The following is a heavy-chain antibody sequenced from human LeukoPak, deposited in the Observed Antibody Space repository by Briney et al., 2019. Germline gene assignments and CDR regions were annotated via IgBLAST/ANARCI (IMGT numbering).Heavy chain of an antibody. CDR1: GFTFSSDW. D-gene: IGHD2-2*01. J-gene: IGHJ4*02. Sequence: GSLRVSCGASGFTFSSDWMSWVRQAPGRGPEWVANMKLVMGVTNYVESVKGRFTISRYNARNTVYPQMNSLRAEETAVYYCAREGVPFARDYWGQGTLVT. CDR2: MKLVMGVT. CDR3: AREGVPFARDY. V-gene: IGHV3-7*01.